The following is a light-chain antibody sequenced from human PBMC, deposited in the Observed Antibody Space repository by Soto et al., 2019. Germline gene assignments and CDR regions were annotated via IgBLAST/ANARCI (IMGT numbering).Light chain of an antibody. CDR1: QTISAS. Sequence: DIQMTQSPSSLSVSVGDRVTITSRASQTISASLNWFQQKAGKSPQFLIQSVSNVQTGGHSRVSGRGSGTDFTHTITARQSEDTATVFCSQGVSHLPTCGGGTK. J-gene: IGKJ4*01. CDR2: SVS. CDR3: SQGVSHLPT. V-gene: IGKV1-39*01.